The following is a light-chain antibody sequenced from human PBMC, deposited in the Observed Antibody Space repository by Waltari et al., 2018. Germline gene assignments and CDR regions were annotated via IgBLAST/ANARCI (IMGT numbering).Light chain of an antibody. CDR3: SSYTASRALEVL. CDR1: NSDVGDFDF. V-gene: IGLV2-14*03. CDR2: DVS. Sequence: QSALTQPASVSGSPGQSITISCTGTNSDVGDFDFVSWYQQHPGEAPKLLMYDVSNRPPGVSHRFSGSKSGSTASLTISGLQAEDEADYYCSSYTASRALEVLFGGGTKLTVL. J-gene: IGLJ2*01.